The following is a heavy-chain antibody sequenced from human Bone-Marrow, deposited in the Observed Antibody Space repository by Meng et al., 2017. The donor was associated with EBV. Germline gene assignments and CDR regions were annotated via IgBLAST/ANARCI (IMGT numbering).Heavy chain of an antibody. D-gene: IGHD1-14*01. V-gene: IGHV3-30*18. CDR2: IPSDASHNK. J-gene: IGHJ5*02. CDR3: AKDLSGRFDP. CDR1: GFTFSDYG. Sequence: QEHLVESGXGVVQPGRSLRLSCAASGFTFSDYGFHWVRQAPGKGPEWVAIIPSDASHNKYYADSVKGRFTISRDNSKNTLYLQMNSLRTEDTAVYYCAKDLSGRFDPWGQGTLVTVSS.